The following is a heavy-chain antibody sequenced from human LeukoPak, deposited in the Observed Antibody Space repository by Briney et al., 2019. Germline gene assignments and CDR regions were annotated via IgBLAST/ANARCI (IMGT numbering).Heavy chain of an antibody. D-gene: IGHD6-13*01. CDR1: GFTFSTYV. Sequence: GGSLRLSCAASGFTFSTYVMTWVRQAPGKGLEWVSVIYSGGNTYYADSVKGRFTIYRDNSKNTLYLQMNSLRDEDTAVYYCERGVAAAGTTLDYWGQGTLVTVSS. CDR3: ERGVAAAGTTLDY. J-gene: IGHJ4*02. V-gene: IGHV3-66*01. CDR2: IYSGGNT.